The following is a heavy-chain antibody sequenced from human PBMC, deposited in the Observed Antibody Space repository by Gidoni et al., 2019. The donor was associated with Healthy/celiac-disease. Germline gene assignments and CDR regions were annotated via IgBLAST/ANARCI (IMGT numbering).Heavy chain of an antibody. V-gene: IGHV1-18*01. Sequence: PGASVKVSCKASGYTFTSYGISWVRQAPGQGLEWMGWISAYNGNTNYAQKLQGRVTMTTDTSTSTAYMELRSLRSDDTAVYYCARDSPRDFWSGYYPYYFDYWGQGTLVTVSS. CDR2: ISAYNGNT. CDR1: GYTFTSYG. CDR3: ARDSPRDFWSGYYPYYFDY. D-gene: IGHD3-3*01. J-gene: IGHJ4*02.